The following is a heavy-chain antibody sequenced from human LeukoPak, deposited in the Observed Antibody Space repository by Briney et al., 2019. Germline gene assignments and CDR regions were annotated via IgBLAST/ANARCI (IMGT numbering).Heavy chain of an antibody. J-gene: IGHJ4*02. CDR3: ARAAYDILTGQPIFDY. V-gene: IGHV3-13*01. D-gene: IGHD3-9*01. Sequence: GGSLRLSCAAAGLTFSSYDMHLVRQATGKGLEWVSAIGTAGDTYYPGSVKGRFTISRENAKNSLYLQMNSLRAGDTAVYYCARAAYDILTGQPIFDYWGQGTLVTVSS. CDR2: IGTAGDT. CDR1: GLTFSSYD.